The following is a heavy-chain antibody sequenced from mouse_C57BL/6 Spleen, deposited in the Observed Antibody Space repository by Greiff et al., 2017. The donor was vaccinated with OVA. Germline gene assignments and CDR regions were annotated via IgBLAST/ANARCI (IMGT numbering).Heavy chain of an antibody. CDR1: GYAFTNYL. CDR3: ARGSGSSYGFLFAY. CDR2: INPGSGGT. J-gene: IGHJ3*01. D-gene: IGHD1-1*01. Sequence: VQVVESGAELVRPGTSVKVSCKASGYAFTNYLIEWVKQRPGQGLEWIGVINPGSGGTNYNEKFKGKATLTADKSSSTAYMQLSSLTSEDSAVYFCARGSGSSYGFLFAYWGQGTLVTVSA. V-gene: IGHV1-54*01.